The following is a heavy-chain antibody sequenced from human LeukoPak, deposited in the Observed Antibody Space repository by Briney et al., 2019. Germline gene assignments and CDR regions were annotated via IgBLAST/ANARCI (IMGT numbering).Heavy chain of an antibody. Sequence: ASVKVSCKASGYTFTSYYIHWVRQAPGQGLEWMGIINPSGGSTTYAQKFQGRVTMTRDTSTSTVYMELSSLRSEDTAVYYCARGIRSSSWRVDAFDIWGQGTMVTVSS. J-gene: IGHJ3*02. CDR2: INPSGGST. CDR1: GYTFTSYY. D-gene: IGHD6-13*01. CDR3: ARGIRSSSWRVDAFDI. V-gene: IGHV1-46*01.